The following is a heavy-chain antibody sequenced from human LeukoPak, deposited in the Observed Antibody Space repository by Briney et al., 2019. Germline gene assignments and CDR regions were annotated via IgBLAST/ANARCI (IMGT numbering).Heavy chain of an antibody. D-gene: IGHD3-9*01. CDR1: GGSISSSSYY. CDR2: IYYSGST. CDR3: AGTLPTYYDILTGYQN. Sequence: SETLSLTCTVSGGSISSSSYYWGWIRQPPGKGLEWIGSIYYSGSTYYNPSLKSRVTISVDTSKNQFSLKLSSVTAADTAVYYSAGTLPTYYDILTGYQNWGQGTLVTVSS. J-gene: IGHJ4*02. V-gene: IGHV4-39*01.